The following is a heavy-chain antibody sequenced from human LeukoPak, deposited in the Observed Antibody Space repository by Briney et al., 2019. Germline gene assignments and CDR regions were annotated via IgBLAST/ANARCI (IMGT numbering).Heavy chain of an antibody. Sequence: PSETLSLTCTVSGGSISSYYWSWIRQPPGKGLEWIGYIYYSGSTNYNPSLKSRVTISVDTSKNQFSLKLSSVTAADTAVYYCARSSIAAQFDYWGQGTLVTVCS. CDR2: IYYSGST. J-gene: IGHJ4*02. CDR3: ARSSIAAQFDY. CDR1: GGSISSYY. D-gene: IGHD6-6*01. V-gene: IGHV4-59*08.